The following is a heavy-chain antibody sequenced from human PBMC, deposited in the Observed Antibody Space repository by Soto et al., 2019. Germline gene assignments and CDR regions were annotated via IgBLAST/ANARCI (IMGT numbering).Heavy chain of an antibody. CDR3: ARTYYYDSSGFV. Sequence: SGTLSLPCAVSGKSISSGYYWGWIRQPPGKGLEWIGSIYHSGSTYYNPSLKSRVTISVDTSKNQFTLKLSSVTAADTAVYDCARTYYYDSSGFVWGQGTLVTVSS. V-gene: IGHV4-38-2*01. D-gene: IGHD3-22*01. J-gene: IGHJ4*02. CDR2: IYHSGST. CDR1: GKSISSGYY.